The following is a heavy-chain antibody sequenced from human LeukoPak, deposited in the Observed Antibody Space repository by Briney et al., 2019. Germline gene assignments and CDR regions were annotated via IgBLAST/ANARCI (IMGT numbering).Heavy chain of an antibody. CDR1: GYTLTELS. CDR3: ATTKPGSYYYYGMDV. CDR2: FDPEDGET. J-gene: IGHJ6*02. V-gene: IGHV1-24*01. D-gene: IGHD2-8*01. Sequence: ASVKVSCKVSGYTLTELSMHWVRPAPGKGLEWMGGFDPEDGETIYAQKFQGRVTMTEDTSTDTAYMELSSLRSEDTAVYYCATTKPGSYYYYGMDVWGQGTTVTVSS.